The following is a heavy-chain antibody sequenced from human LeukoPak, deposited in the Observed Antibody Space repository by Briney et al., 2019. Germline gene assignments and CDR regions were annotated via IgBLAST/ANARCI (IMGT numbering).Heavy chain of an antibody. J-gene: IGHJ4*02. CDR1: GGSFSGYY. D-gene: IGHD5-18*01. Sequence: SETLSLTCAVYGGSFSGYYWSWIRQPPGKGLEWIGEINHSGSTNYNPSLKSRVTISVDTSKNQFSLKLSSLTAADTAVYYCARQIGYSYGYLDYWGQGTLVTVSS. V-gene: IGHV4-34*01. CDR2: INHSGST. CDR3: ARQIGYSYGYLDY.